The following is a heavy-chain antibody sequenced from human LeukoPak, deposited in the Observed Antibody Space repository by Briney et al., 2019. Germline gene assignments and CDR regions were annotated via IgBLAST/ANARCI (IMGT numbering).Heavy chain of an antibody. D-gene: IGHD1-26*01. CDR2: IYHSGST. CDR3: AREGGDLVGALADGAFDI. J-gene: IGHJ3*02. CDR1: GGSISSSNW. Sequence: PSETLSLTCAVSGGSISSSNWWSWVRQPPGKGLEWIGEIYHSGSTNYNPSLKSRVTISVDKSKNQFSLKLSSVTAADTAVYYCAREGGDLVGALADGAFDIWGQGTMVTVSS. V-gene: IGHV4-4*02.